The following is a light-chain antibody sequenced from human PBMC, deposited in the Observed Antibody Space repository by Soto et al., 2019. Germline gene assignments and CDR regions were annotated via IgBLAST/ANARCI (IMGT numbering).Light chain of an antibody. Sequence: EIVLTQSPGTLSLSPGERATLSCRASQSVSSSYLAWYQQKPGQAPRLLIYVASSRATGIPDRFSGSGSGTDFTLTISRLEPEDFAMYYCHQYGSSPGTFGQGTKVEIK. J-gene: IGKJ1*01. V-gene: IGKV3-20*01. CDR2: VAS. CDR3: HQYGSSPGT. CDR1: QSVSSSY.